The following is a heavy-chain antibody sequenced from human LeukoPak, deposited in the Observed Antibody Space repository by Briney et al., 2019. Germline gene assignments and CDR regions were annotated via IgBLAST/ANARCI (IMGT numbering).Heavy chain of an antibody. V-gene: IGHV4-39*07. J-gene: IGHJ5*02. CDR1: GDSISSSSYY. Sequence: SETLSLTCIVSGDSISSSSYYWGWIRQPPGKGLEWIGSIYYSGSTYYNPSLKSRVTISVDTSKNQFSLKLSSVTAADTAVYYCARRYYYGSGRNWFDPWGQGTLVTVSS. CDR3: ARRYYYGSGRNWFDP. D-gene: IGHD3-10*01. CDR2: IYYSGST.